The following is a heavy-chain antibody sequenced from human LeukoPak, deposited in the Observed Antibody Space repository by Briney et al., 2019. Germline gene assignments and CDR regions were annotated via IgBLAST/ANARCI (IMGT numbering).Heavy chain of an antibody. CDR2: IIPIFGTA. J-gene: IGHJ3*02. CDR1: GGTFSSYA. D-gene: IGHD3-22*01. CDR3: ARRPPYYYDSSDAFDI. Sequence: SVKVSCKASGGTFSSYAISWVRQAPGQGLEWMGRIIPIFGTANYAQKFQGRVTITTDESTSTAYMELSSLRSEDTAVYYCARRPPYYYDSSDAFDIWGQGTMVTDSS. V-gene: IGHV1-69*05.